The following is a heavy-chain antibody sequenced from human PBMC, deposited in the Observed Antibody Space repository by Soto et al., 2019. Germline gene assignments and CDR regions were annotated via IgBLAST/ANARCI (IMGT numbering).Heavy chain of an antibody. CDR1: GFTFSSYG. CDR3: AKDFPQQQLVLFYFDY. Sequence: QVQLVESGGGVVQPGGSLRLSCAASGFTFSSYGMHWVRQAPGKGLEWVAVISYDGSNKYYADSVKGRFTISRDNSKNTLYLKMNSLRAEDTAVYYCAKDFPQQQLVLFYFDYWGQGTLVTVSS. V-gene: IGHV3-30*18. J-gene: IGHJ4*02. CDR2: ISYDGSNK. D-gene: IGHD6-13*01.